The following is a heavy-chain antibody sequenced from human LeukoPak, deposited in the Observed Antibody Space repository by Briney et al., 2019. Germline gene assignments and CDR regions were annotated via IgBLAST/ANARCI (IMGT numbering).Heavy chain of an antibody. V-gene: IGHV6-1*01. D-gene: IGHD2-15*01. Sequence: SQTLSLTCAISGDSVSSNSVTWNWIRQSPSRGLEWLGRTYYRSTWYNDYAVSVRGRITVNPDTSKNQFSLHLNSVTPEDTAVYYCEKRLTQYACSPPWGQGTLATVSS. CDR1: GDSVSSNSVT. CDR3: EKRLTQYACSPP. J-gene: IGHJ5*02. CDR2: TYYRSTWYN.